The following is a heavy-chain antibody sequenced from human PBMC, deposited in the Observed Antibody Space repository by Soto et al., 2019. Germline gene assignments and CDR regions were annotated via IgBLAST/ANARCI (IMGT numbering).Heavy chain of an antibody. CDR2: ISYDGILK. Sequence: QVHLVESGGGVVQPGRSLRLSCEASGFTFSAFGMHWVRQAPGKGLEWVAIISYDGILKYYADPVKGRFTISRDTSKSALYLQMNSLRPEDTAVYYCVKDFKISGGHYGSLNYYYGMDVWGQGTTVTVSS. CDR1: GFTFSAFG. V-gene: IGHV3-30*18. D-gene: IGHD3-10*01. CDR3: VKDFKISGGHYGSLNYYYGMDV. J-gene: IGHJ6*02.